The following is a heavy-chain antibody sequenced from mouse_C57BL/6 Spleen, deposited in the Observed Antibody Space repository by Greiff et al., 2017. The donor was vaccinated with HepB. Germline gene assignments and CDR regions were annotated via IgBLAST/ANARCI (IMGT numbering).Heavy chain of an antibody. V-gene: IGHV1-82*01. Sequence: VQLQQSGPELEKPGASVKISCKASGYAFSSSWMNWVKQRPGKGLEWIGRIYPGDGDTNYNGKFKGKATLTADKFSSTAYMQLSGLTSEDSAVYFCARGELSFDYWGQGTTLTVSS. CDR1: GYAFSSSW. CDR3: ARGELSFDY. CDR2: IYPGDGDT. J-gene: IGHJ2*01. D-gene: IGHD4-1*01.